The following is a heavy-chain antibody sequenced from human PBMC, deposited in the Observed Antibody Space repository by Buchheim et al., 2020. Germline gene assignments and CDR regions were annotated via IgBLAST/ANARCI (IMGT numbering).Heavy chain of an antibody. CDR1: GFTFSTYA. J-gene: IGHJ4*02. Sequence: EVQLLESGGGLVQPGESLRLSCTASGFTFSTYAMTWVRQAPGKGLEWVSGVSISGGSTYYADSVKGRFTISRDNSKNTLYLLMNSLRAEDTAVYYCAKDSPRIVVVPAAIVYWGQGTL. CDR2: VSISGGST. CDR3: AKDSPRIVVVPAAIVY. V-gene: IGHV3-23*01. D-gene: IGHD2-2*02.